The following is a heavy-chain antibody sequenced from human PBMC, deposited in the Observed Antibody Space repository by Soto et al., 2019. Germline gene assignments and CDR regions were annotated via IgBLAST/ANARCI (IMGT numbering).Heavy chain of an antibody. Sequence: SETLSLTCVVSNFSISSGYYWGWIRQSPGKGLGWIASIYRSGTTSYNPSLKSRVTISVDPSKNQFSLMLTAVTAADTAVYYCARTHSGSYYSVFNYWGRGSLVTVSS. V-gene: IGHV4-38-2*01. CDR1: NFSISSGYY. J-gene: IGHJ4*02. D-gene: IGHD1-26*01. CDR3: ARTHSGSYYSVFNY. CDR2: IYRSGTT.